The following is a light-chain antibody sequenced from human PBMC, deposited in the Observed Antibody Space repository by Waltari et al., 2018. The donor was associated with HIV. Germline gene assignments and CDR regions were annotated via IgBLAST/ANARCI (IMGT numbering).Light chain of an antibody. Sequence: TISCSGSSSNIGSYTVNWYQQLPGTAPKLLIYSNNQRPSGVPDRFSGSKSGTSASLAISGLQSEDEADYYCAAWDDSLNGWVFGGGTKLTVL. J-gene: IGLJ3*02. CDR3: AAWDDSLNGWV. CDR2: SNN. CDR1: SSNIGSYT. V-gene: IGLV1-44*01.